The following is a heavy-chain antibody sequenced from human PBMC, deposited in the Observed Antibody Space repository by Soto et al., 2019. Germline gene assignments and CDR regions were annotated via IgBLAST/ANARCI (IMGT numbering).Heavy chain of an antibody. CDR3: ARGKTRIQLWSDVFDY. D-gene: IGHD5-18*01. CDR2: INSDGSST. Sequence: PGGSLRLSCAASGFTFSSYWMHWVRQAPGKGLVWVSRINSDGSSTSYAGSVKGRFTISRDNAKNTLYLQMNSLRAEDTAVYYCARGKTRIQLWSDVFDYWGQGTLVTVSS. V-gene: IGHV3-74*01. J-gene: IGHJ4*02. CDR1: GFTFSSYW.